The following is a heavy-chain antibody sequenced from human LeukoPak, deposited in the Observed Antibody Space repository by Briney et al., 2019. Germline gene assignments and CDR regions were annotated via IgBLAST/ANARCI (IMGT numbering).Heavy chain of an antibody. CDR3: ARGPRELLVRRWFDP. Sequence: SETLSLTCTVSGGSISSYYWSWIRQPPGKGLEWIGYIYYSGSTNYNPSLKSRDTISVDTSKNQFSLKLSSVTAADTAVYYCARGPRELLVRRWFDPWGQGTLVTVSS. CDR2: IYYSGST. V-gene: IGHV4-59*01. D-gene: IGHD6-6*01. J-gene: IGHJ5*02. CDR1: GGSISSYY.